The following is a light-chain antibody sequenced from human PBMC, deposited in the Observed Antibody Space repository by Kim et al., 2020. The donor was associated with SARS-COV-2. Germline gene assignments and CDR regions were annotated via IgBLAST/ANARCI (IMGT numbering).Light chain of an antibody. CDR1: QSVSSSY. J-gene: IGKJ4*01. CDR3: QQYGDSPLA. CDR2: GAS. Sequence: LSPGERAALSARASQSVSSSYLGWYQQKPGQAPRLLIYGASSRATGIPDRFSGSGSGTDFTLTITRLEPEDFAVYYCQQYGDSPLAFGGGTKVEV. V-gene: IGKV3-20*01.